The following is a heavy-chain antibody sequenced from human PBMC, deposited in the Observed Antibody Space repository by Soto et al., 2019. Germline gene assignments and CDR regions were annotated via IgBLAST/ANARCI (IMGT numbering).Heavy chain of an antibody. J-gene: IGHJ5*02. D-gene: IGHD4-4*01. CDR1: GDSVSSNSAA. V-gene: IGHV6-1*01. Sequence: PSQTLSLTCAISGDSVSSNSAAWNWIRQSPSRGLEWLGRTYYRSKWYNDYAVSVKSRITINPDTSKNQFSLQLNSVTPEDTAVYYCARVFQTPKTITVTTSVRSWFDPWGQGTLVTVSS. CDR3: ARVFQTPKTITVTTSVRSWFDP. CDR2: TYYRSKWYN.